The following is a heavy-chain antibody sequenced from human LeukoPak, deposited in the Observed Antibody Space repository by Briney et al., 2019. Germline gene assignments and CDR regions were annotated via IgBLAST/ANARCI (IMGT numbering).Heavy chain of an antibody. J-gene: IGHJ4*02. D-gene: IGHD4-17*01. CDR3: TTPVTVTSY. CDR2: IKSKTVGGTT. V-gene: IGHV3-15*01. CDR1: GFTFSNAW. Sequence: GGSLRLSCAASGFTFSNAWMSWVRQAPGKGLEWVGRIKSKTVGGTTDYAAPVKGRFTISRDGSKNTLYLQMNSLKTEDTAVYYCTTPVTVTSYWGQGTLVTVSS.